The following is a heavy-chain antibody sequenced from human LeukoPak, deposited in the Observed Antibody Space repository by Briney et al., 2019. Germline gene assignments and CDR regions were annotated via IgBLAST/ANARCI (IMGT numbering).Heavy chain of an antibody. CDR2: ISSTGNTV. J-gene: IGHJ4*02. CDR3: AKGPGTYNWNYVGY. CDR1: GFTFSSYE. Sequence: PGGSLRLSCAASGFTFSSYEMNWVRQAPGQGLEWVAYISSTGNTVHYAGSVKGRFTISRDNAKNSLYLQMNSLRAEDTAVYYCAKGPGTYNWNYVGYWGQGTLVTVSS. V-gene: IGHV3-48*03. D-gene: IGHD1-20*01.